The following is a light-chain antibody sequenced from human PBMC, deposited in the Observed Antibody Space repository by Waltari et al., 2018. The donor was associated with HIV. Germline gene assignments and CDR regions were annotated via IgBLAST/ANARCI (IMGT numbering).Light chain of an antibody. Sequence: HSALTQPASVSGSPGQSITISCTGTSSNVGTYNLVSWYQQHPGKAPKLLISEVKRRPSGLSDRVSGSKSGNTASLTVSGLQAEDEAIYYCCSYAGSDTLVFGGGTSLTIL. V-gene: IGLV2-23*02. CDR3: CSYAGSDTLV. CDR2: EVK. J-gene: IGLJ3*02. CDR1: SSNVGTYNL.